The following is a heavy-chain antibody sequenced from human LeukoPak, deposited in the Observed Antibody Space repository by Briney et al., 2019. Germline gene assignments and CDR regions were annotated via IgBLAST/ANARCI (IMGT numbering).Heavy chain of an antibody. CDR3: ARVEESGWYVVY. CDR1: GGSISSGGFS. V-gene: IGHV4-30-2*01. J-gene: IGHJ4*02. D-gene: IGHD6-19*01. CDR2: IYRSGSS. Sequence: PSETLSLTCAVSGGSISSGGFSWSWIRQPPGKGLEWIGYIYRSGSSYYNPSLKSRVTISVDMSKNQFSLKLSSVTAADTAVYYCARVEESGWYVVYWGQGTLVTVSS.